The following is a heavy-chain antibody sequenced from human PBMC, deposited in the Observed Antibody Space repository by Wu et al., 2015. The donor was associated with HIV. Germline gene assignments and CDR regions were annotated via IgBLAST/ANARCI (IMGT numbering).Heavy chain of an antibody. CDR1: GGTFSSYA. CDR2: IIPIFGTA. Sequence: QVQLVQSGAEVKKPGSSVKVSCKASGGTFSSYAISWVRQAPGQGLEWMGGIIPIFGTANYAQKFQGRVTITTDESTSTAYMELSSLRSEDTAVYYCASTRRDYYDSSGYYYVPGAFDIWAKGQWSPSLQ. CDR3: ASTRRDYYDSSGYYYVPGAFDI. D-gene: IGHD3-22*01. V-gene: IGHV1-69*01. J-gene: IGHJ3*02.